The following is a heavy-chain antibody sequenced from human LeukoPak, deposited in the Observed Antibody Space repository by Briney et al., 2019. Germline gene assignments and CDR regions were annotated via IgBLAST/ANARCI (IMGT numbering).Heavy chain of an antibody. V-gene: IGHV4-39*01. D-gene: IGHD1-14*01. CDR3: GRTVYSYYYYYMDV. Sequence: SETLSLTCTVSGGSISSSSHYWGWIRQPPGKGLEWIGSIYYSGSTYYNPSLKSRVTISVDTSKNQFSLKLRSVTAADTAVYYCGRTVYSYYYYYMDVWGKGTTVTVSS. J-gene: IGHJ6*03. CDR2: IYYSGST. CDR1: GGSISSSSHY.